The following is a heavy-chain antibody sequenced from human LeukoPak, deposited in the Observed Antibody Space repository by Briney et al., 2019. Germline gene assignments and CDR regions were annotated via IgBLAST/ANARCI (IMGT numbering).Heavy chain of an antibody. V-gene: IGHV3-23*01. D-gene: IGHD3-22*01. CDR3: AKGYYYDSSGYFDY. CDR1: GFTFSTYA. Sequence: PGGSLRLSCVASGFTFSTYAMGWVRQVPGKGLEWVSSVSESGGSTYYADSVKGRFTISRDNSKNTLYLQMNSLRAEDTAVYYCAKGYYYDSSGYFDYWGQGTLVTVSS. J-gene: IGHJ4*02. CDR2: VSESGGST.